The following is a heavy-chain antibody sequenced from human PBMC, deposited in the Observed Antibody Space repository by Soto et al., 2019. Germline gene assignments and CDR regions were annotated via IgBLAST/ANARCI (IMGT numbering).Heavy chain of an antibody. Sequence: EMQLVESGGGLVQPGGSLRLSCAASGWTFGTYSMNWVRQAPGKGLEWIAYINSDSDNIMYADSVKGRFTISRDNAKNSLFLLMNSLTDEDTAVYYCARLYYDYVWGQGPRSPSP. CDR3: ARLYYDYV. CDR2: INSDSDNI. CDR1: GWTFGTYS. V-gene: IGHV3-48*02. J-gene: IGHJ6*02. D-gene: IGHD3-3*01.